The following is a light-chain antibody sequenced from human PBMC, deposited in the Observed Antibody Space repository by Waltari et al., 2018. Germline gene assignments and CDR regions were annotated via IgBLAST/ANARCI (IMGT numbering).Light chain of an antibody. CDR3: QKYVNLPAT. V-gene: IGKV3-20*01. J-gene: IGKJ1*01. CDR1: QSVGRF. Sequence: SCRAKQSVGRFLAWYQKKPGQAPRLLIYDASTRASGIPDRFSGSGSGTDFSLTISRLEPEDFAVYFCQKYVNLPATFGQGTKVEIQ. CDR2: DAS.